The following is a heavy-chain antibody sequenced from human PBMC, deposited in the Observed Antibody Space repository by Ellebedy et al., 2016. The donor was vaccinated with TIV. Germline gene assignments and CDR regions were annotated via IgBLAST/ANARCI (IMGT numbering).Heavy chain of an antibody. CDR3: ARGAWSSPFDY. V-gene: IGHV4-61*01. J-gene: IGHJ4*02. CDR2: IYYSGST. Sequence: GSLRLXCTVSGGSVSSGSYYWSWIRQPPGKGLEWIGYIYYSGSTNYNPSLKSRVTISVDTSKNQFSLKLSSVTAADTAVYYCARGAWSSPFDYWGQGTLVTVSS. CDR1: GGSVSSGSYY. D-gene: IGHD2-2*01.